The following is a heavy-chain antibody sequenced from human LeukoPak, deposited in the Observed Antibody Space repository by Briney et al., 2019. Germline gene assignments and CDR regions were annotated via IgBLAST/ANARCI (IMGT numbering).Heavy chain of an antibody. CDR1: GFTFSTYA. V-gene: IGHV3-30-3*01. J-gene: IGHJ4*02. Sequence: GGSLRLSCAASGFTFSTYAMHWVRQAPGKGLEWVAVISYDGSNKYYADSVKGRFTISRDNSKTTLYLQMNSLRAEDTAVYYCAREGGDTGVYFDYWGQGTLVTVSS. CDR2: ISYDGSNK. CDR3: AREGGDTGVYFDY. D-gene: IGHD2-21*01.